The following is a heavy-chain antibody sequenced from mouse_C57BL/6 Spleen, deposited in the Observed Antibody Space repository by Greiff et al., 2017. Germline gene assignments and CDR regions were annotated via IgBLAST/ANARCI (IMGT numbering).Heavy chain of an antibody. CDR3: ARSLATVVVFHWYFDV. D-gene: IGHD1-1*01. J-gene: IGHJ1*03. V-gene: IGHV1-55*01. CDR2: IYPGSGST. Sequence: VQLQQPGAELVKPGASVKMSCKASGYTFTSYWITWVKQRPGQGLEWIGDIYPGSGSTNYNEKFKSKATLTVDTSSSTAYMQLSSLTSEDSAVYYCARSLATVVVFHWYFDVWGTGTTVTVSS. CDR1: GYTFTSYW.